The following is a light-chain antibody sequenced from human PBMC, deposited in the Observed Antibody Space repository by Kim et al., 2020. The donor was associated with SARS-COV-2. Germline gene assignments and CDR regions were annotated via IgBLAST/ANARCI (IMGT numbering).Light chain of an antibody. Sequence: VALGQTVTSTCQGDSLRSYDASWYHQKAGQAPVLVIYGKNDRPSGIPDRFSGSRSGNTASLTITGAQAEDAADYYCNSRDNDGKVVFGGGTKVTVL. CDR2: GKN. J-gene: IGLJ3*02. CDR3: NSRDNDGKVV. V-gene: IGLV3-19*01. CDR1: SLRSYD.